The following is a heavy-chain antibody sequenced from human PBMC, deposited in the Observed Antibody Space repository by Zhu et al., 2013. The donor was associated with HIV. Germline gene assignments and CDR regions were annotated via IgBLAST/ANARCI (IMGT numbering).Heavy chain of an antibody. J-gene: IGHJ4*02. Sequence: QVQLVQSGAEVKKPGASVKVSCKASGYTFTSYYMHWVRQAPGQGLEWMGIINPSGGSTSYAQKFQGRVTMTRDTSTSTVYMELSSLRSEDTAVYYCARGGGITMVQGVIIAGGDYWGQGTLVTVSS. V-gene: IGHV1-46*01. CDR1: GYTFTSYY. CDR2: INPSGGST. D-gene: IGHD3-10*01. CDR3: ARGGGITMVQGVIIAGGDY.